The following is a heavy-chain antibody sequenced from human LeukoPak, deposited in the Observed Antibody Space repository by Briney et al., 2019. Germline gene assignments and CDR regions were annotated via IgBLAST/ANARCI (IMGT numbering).Heavy chain of an antibody. CDR1: GGTFSSYA. J-gene: IGHJ4*02. V-gene: IGHV1-69*13. D-gene: IGHD2-21*02. CDR2: IIPIFGTA. CDR3: ARGKICGGDCYVLDY. Sequence: GASVKVSCTASGGTFSSYAISWVRQAPGQGLEWMGGIIPIFGTANYAQKFQGRVTITADESTSTAYMELSSLRSEDTAVYYCARGKICGGDCYVLDYWGQGTLVTVSS.